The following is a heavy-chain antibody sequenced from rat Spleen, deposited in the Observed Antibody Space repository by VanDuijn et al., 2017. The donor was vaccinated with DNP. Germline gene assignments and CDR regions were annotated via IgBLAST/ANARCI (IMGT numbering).Heavy chain of an antibody. CDR2: ISYDGSSA. CDR3: ATSGYGYDGYPFAY. V-gene: IGHV5-7*01. D-gene: IGHD1-12*03. CDR1: GFTFSDYN. Sequence: EVQLVESGGGLVQPGRSLKLSCAASGFTFSDYNMAWVRQAPKKGLEWVATISYDGSSADYGDSVKGRFTISRDNAKNTLFLQMDSLRSEDTATYYCATSGYGYDGYPFAYWGHGTLVTVSS. J-gene: IGHJ3*01.